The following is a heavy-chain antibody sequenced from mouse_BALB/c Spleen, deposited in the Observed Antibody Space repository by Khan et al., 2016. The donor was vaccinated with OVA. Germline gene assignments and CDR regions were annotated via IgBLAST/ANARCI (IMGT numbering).Heavy chain of an antibody. J-gene: IGHJ4*01. CDR2: FWSDGSI. Sequence: QVQLKESGPGLVAPSQSLSITCTISGFSLTNDGVHCVRQPPGKGLEWLVVFWSDGSITYSSVLTSRLSLSKHNSKSHDFLKKNSLQTNDTAMYYSARQHYYHYYSMKYWGQGTTVTVSS. V-gene: IGHV2-6-1*01. CDR3: ARQHYYHYYSMKY. D-gene: IGHD2-1*01. CDR1: GFSLTNDG.